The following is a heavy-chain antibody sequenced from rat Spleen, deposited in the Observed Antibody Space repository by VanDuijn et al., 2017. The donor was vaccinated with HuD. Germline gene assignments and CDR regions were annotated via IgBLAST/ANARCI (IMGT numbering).Heavy chain of an antibody. Sequence: EVQLVESDGGLVQPGRSLKLSCAASGFTFSDYNMAWVRQAPKKGLEWVATINYDGSSTYYRDSVKGRFTISRDNAKSTLYLQMDSLRSEDTSTYYCAKDWGGLYFDYWGQGVMVTVSS. CDR1: GFTFSDYN. J-gene: IGHJ2*01. CDR3: AKDWGGLYFDY. CDR2: INYDGSST. V-gene: IGHV5-7*01. D-gene: IGHD5-1*01.